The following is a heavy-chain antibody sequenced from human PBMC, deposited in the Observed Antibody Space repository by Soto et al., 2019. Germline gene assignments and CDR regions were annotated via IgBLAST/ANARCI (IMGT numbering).Heavy chain of an antibody. CDR1: GYSFTIYW. D-gene: IGHD6-6*01. CDR3: AKSYSSSSYFDY. Sequence: GESLKISCKGSGYSFTIYWIAWVRQMPGKGLEWMGMIYPGDSDTRYSPSFQGQVTISADKSITTAYLQWSSLSASDTAMYYCAKSYSSSSYFDYWGQGALVTVSS. V-gene: IGHV5-51*01. J-gene: IGHJ4*02. CDR2: IYPGDSDT.